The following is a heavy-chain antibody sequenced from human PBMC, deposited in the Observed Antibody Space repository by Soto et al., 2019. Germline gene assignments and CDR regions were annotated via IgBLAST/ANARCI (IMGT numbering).Heavy chain of an antibody. CDR3: ARTPIDYGGNFDY. V-gene: IGHV4-31*03. CDR2: IYYSGST. J-gene: IGHJ4*02. CDR1: GGSISSGGYY. D-gene: IGHD4-17*01. Sequence: SETLSLTCTVSGGSISSGGYYWSWIRQHPGKGLEWIGYIYYSGSTYYNPSLKSRVTISVDTSKNQFSLKLSSVTAADTAVYYCARTPIDYGGNFDYWGQGTLVTVSS.